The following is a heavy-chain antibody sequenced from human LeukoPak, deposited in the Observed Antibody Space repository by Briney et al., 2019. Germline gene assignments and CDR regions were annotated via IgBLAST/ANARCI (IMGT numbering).Heavy chain of an antibody. CDR3: ARHFDRDGYKSNAFDI. V-gene: IGHV4-39*01. Sequence: KPSETLSLTCTVSGGSFGSSSHYWGWVRQPPGKGLEWIGSMYYSGSTYYNASLRSRVTISVDTSRDQFSLKLSSVTAADTAVYYCARHFDRDGYKSNAFDIWGQGTMVTVSS. CDR1: GGSFGSSSHY. CDR2: MYYSGST. D-gene: IGHD5-24*01. J-gene: IGHJ3*02.